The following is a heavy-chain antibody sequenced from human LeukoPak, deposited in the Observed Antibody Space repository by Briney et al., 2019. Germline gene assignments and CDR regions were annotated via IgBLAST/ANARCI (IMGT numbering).Heavy chain of an antibody. CDR1: GYTFTNYH. Sequence: ASVKVSCKASGYTFTNYHMHWVRQAPGQGLEWLGLVKPKSGDSDFVQKFRGRVTVTTDVSTTTIHMELSNLRSDDTAVYYCARDRGVPGPGNALDIWGQGTMVTAAS. CDR3: ARDRGVPGPGNALDI. J-gene: IGHJ3*02. CDR2: VKPKSGDS. D-gene: IGHD2-8*01. V-gene: IGHV1-2*06.